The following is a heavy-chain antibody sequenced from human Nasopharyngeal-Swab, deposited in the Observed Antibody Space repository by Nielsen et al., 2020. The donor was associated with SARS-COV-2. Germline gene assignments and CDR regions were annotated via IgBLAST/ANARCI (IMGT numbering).Heavy chain of an antibody. CDR2: INPYHGNT. CDR1: GYIFKSYV. V-gene: IGHV1-18*04. J-gene: IGHJ4*02. D-gene: IGHD6-6*01. CDR3: ARGRVSYSSSSALAY. Sequence: ASVTVSCQVSGYIFKSYVIHLVRQAPGQGLEWMGWINPYHGNTDSGQQHQDRVTMTTDTSTGTAYMELGSLRSDDTAIYYCARGRVSYSSSSALAYWGQGTLVSVSS.